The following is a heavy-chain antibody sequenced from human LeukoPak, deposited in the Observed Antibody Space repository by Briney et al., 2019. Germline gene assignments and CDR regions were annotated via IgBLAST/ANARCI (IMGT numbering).Heavy chain of an antibody. CDR2: IYYSGNT. D-gene: IGHD6-6*01. Sequence: SETLSLTCIVSGGSISSYYWSWIRQPPGKGLEWIGYIYYSGNTNYNPSLKSRVTISADTSKSQFSLKLSSVTAADTAVYYCAGDRGGSSAPFDSWGQGTLATVSS. CDR1: GGSISSYY. J-gene: IGHJ4*02. CDR3: AGDRGGSSAPFDS. V-gene: IGHV4-59*01.